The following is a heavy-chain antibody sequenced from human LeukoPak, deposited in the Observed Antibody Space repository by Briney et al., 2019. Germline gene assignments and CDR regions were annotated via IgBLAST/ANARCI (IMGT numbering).Heavy chain of an antibody. J-gene: IGHJ3*02. CDR2: VSSSSEAI. V-gene: IGHV3-48*01. Sequence: GGSLRLSCAASGFSFSTNSMNWVRQAPGKGLEWISYVSSSSEAIYYADSVKGRFTISRDNAKDSLYLQMNSLRAEDTAVYYCARRLGYCSSTSCYRSGDAFDIWGQGTMVTVSS. CDR1: GFSFSTNS. D-gene: IGHD2-2*01. CDR3: ARRLGYCSSTSCYRSGDAFDI.